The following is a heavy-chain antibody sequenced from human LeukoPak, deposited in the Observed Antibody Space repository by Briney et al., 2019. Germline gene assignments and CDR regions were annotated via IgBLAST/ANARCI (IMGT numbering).Heavy chain of an antibody. Sequence: ASVKVSCKASGYTFTSYDINWVRQATGQGLEWMGWMNPNSGNTGYAQKFQGRVTMTRNTSISTAYMELSSLRSEDTAVYYRARGGDTRGYSYGREDYWGQGTLVTVSS. CDR1: GYTFTSYD. J-gene: IGHJ4*02. CDR3: ARGGDTRGYSYGREDY. V-gene: IGHV1-8*01. CDR2: MNPNSGNT. D-gene: IGHD5-18*01.